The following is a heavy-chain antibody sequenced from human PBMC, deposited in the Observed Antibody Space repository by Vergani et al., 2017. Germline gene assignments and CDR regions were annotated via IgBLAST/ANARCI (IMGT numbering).Heavy chain of an antibody. J-gene: IGHJ4*02. D-gene: IGHD4-17*01. V-gene: IGHV3-53*02. CDR3: GRGLYGDYEGAAY. Sequence: EVQLVETGGGLIQPGGSLRLSCAASGFTVSSNYMSWVRQAPGKGLEWVSVIYSGGSTYYADSVKGRFTISRDNSKNTLYLQMNSLRAEDTAVYYCGRGLYGDYEGAAYWGQGTLVTVSS. CDR1: GFTVSSNY. CDR2: IYSGGST.